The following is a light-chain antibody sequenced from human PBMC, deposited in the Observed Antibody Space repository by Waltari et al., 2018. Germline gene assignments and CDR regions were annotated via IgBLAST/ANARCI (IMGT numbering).Light chain of an antibody. V-gene: IGLV3-19*01. CDR2: GKN. J-gene: IGLJ2*01. CDR3: NSRDSSDNHVV. Sequence: SSELTQDPAVSVALGQTVRITCQGDSLRRYYASWYQQKPGQAPGLVIYGKNNRPSGIPDRVSGSSSGNTASLTITGAQAEDEADYYCNSRDSSDNHVVFGGGTKLTVL. CDR1: SLRRYY.